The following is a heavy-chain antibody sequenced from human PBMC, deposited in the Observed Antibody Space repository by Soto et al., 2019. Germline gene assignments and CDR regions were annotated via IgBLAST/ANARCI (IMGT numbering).Heavy chain of an antibody. CDR1: GFTFSSYA. D-gene: IGHD3-3*01. J-gene: IGHJ5*02. V-gene: IGHV3-23*01. CDR2: ISGSGGST. Sequence: GGSLRLSCAASGFTFSSYAMSWVRQAPGKGLEWVSAISGSGGSTYYADSVKGRFTISRDNSKNTLYLQMNSLRAEDTAVYYCAKGYDFWSGYYSAWFDPWGQGTLVTVSS. CDR3: AKGYDFWSGYYSAWFDP.